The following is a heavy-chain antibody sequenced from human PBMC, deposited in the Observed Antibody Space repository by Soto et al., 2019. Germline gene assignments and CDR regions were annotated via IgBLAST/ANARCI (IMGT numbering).Heavy chain of an antibody. Sequence: QLQLQESGSGLGKPSQTLSLTCAFSGGSISSGGYSWSWIRQPPGKGLEWIGYISHSGSTYYNPSLKSRLTISVDRSKYQFSLKLSSMTAADTAVYYCASGSHVPHYWGQGTLVTVSA. CDR3: ASGSHVPHY. D-gene: IGHD6-6*01. CDR2: ISHSGST. J-gene: IGHJ4*02. CDR1: GGSISSGGYS. V-gene: IGHV4-30-2*01.